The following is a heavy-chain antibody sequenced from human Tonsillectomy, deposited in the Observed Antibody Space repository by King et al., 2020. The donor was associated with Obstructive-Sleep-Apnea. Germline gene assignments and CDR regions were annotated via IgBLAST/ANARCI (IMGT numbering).Heavy chain of an antibody. CDR3: ARHYGDYAGYFDL. J-gene: IGHJ2*01. CDR2: IFHSGST. D-gene: IGHD4-17*01. V-gene: IGHV4-38-2*02. CDR1: GYSISSGYY. Sequence: QLQESGPGLVKPSETLSLTCTVSGYSISSGYYWGWIRQPPGKGLEWIGSIFHSGSTYYNPSLKSRVTTSLDTSKNQFSLKLSSVTAADTAVYYCARHYGDYAGYFDLWGRGTLVTVSS.